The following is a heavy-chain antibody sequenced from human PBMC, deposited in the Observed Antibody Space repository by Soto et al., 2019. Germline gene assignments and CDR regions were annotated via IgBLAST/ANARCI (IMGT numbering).Heavy chain of an antibody. CDR1: GGSISSGGYY. CDR3: ARGRGSSRAGLWFDY. J-gene: IGHJ4*02. V-gene: IGHV4-31*03. D-gene: IGHD6-13*01. Sequence: SETLSLTCTVSGGSISSGGYYWSWIRQHPGKGLEWIGYIYYSGSTYYNPSLKSRVTISVDTSKNQFSLKLSSVTAADTAVYYCARGRGSSRAGLWFDYWGQGTLVTVSS. CDR2: IYYSGST.